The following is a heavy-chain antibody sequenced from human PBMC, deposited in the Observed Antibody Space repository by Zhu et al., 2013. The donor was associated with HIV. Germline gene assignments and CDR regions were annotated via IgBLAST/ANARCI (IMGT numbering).Heavy chain of an antibody. V-gene: IGHV1-2*02. CDR1: GYTFTDYF. Sequence: QVQLVQSGAELKKTGASVKVSCKASGYTFTDYFMYWVRQAPGQGLEWMGWINPISGGTKYAQNFQGRVTMTRDTAISTAYMELSRLRSDDTAVYYCARHPYYSRSSAGSRGYMDVWGKGPRSPSP. J-gene: IGHJ6*03. D-gene: IGHD6-6*01. CDR3: ARHPYYSRSSAGSRGYMDV. CDR2: INPISGGT.